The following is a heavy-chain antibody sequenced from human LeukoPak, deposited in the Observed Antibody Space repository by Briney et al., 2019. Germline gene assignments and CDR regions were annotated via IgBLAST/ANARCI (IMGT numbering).Heavy chain of an antibody. V-gene: IGHV4-61*02. CDR2: IYTSGST. CDR3: ARVAAYVDY. J-gene: IGHJ4*02. D-gene: IGHD6-6*01. CDR1: GGSISSGSYY. Sequence: SETLSLTCTVSGGSISSGSYYWSWIRQPARKGLEWIGRIYTSGSTNYNPSLKSRVTISVDKSKNQFSLKLSSVTAADTAVYYCARVAAYVDYWGQGTLVTVSS.